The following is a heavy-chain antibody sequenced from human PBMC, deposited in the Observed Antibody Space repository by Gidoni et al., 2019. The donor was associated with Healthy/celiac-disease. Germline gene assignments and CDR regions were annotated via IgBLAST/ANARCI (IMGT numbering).Heavy chain of an antibody. CDR2: INHSGST. CDR3: AGGPFDY. J-gene: IGHJ4*02. CDR1: GWSFSGYY. Sequence: QVQLQQLGAGLLKPSETLSLTCAVYGWSFSGYYWGWIRQPPGKGLEWIGEINHSGSTNYNPSHKSRVTISVDTSKNQFSLKLGSVTAAGTAVYYCAGGPFDYWGQGTLVTVSS. V-gene: IGHV4-34*01.